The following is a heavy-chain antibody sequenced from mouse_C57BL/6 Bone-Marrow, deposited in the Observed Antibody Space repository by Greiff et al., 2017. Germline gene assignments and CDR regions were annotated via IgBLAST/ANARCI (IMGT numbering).Heavy chain of an antibody. CDR2: IDPSDSYT. J-gene: IGHJ2*01. CDR1: GYTFTSYW. D-gene: IGHD2-5*01. V-gene: IGHV1-59*01. Sequence: QVQLQQPGAELVRPGTSVKLSCKASGYTFTSYWMHWVKQRPGQGLEWIGVIDPSDSYTNYNQKFKGKATLTVDTSSSTAYMQLSSLTSEDSAVYYCARDSKLDYWGQGTTLTVSS. CDR3: ARDSKLDY.